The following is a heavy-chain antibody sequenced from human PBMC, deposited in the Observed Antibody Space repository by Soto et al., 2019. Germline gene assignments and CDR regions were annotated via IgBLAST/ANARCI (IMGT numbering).Heavy chain of an antibody. CDR3: ARPDRDFYGLGV. CDR2: ISAAGDP. J-gene: IGHJ6*02. V-gene: IGHV3-13*05. CDR1: GFTFRNYD. Sequence: EVQLVESGGGLVQPGGSLRLSCEASGFTFRNYDMHWVRQGTGKGLEWVSGISAAGDPDYADSVQGRFTISRENAQNSFFLQMNSLRVGDTAVYYCARPDRDFYGLGVWGQGTTVIVSS.